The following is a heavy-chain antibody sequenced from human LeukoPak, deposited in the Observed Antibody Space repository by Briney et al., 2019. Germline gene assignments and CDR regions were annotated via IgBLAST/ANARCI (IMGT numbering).Heavy chain of an antibody. CDR2: LSPNSGST. D-gene: IGHD1-26*01. CDR3: ARGTPLDSGNYKPPSDF. Sequence: ASVKVSCKASGYTFTGYYIHWVRQAPGQGLEWMGWLSPNSGSTNYAQNFQGRVTMARDTSISTAYMELSRLRSDDTALYFCARGTPLDSGNYKPPSDFWGQGTMVTVSS. J-gene: IGHJ3*01. CDR1: GYTFTGYY. V-gene: IGHV1-2*02.